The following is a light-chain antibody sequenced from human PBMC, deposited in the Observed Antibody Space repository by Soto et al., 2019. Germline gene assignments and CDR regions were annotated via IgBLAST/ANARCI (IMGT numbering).Light chain of an antibody. CDR1: SSDVGGYNY. Sequence: QAVVTQPPSASGSPGQSVTISCTGTSSDVGGYNYVSWYQQHPGKAPKLMIYEVSKRPSGVPDRFSGSKSANTASLTVSGLQAEDEADYYCSSYAGSNTYVFGTGTKVTVL. V-gene: IGLV2-8*01. CDR3: SSYAGSNTYV. J-gene: IGLJ1*01. CDR2: EVS.